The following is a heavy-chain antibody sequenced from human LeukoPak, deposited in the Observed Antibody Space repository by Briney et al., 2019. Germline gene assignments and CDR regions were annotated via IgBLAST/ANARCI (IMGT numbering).Heavy chain of an antibody. Sequence: PGGSLRLSCAASGFSFDDYAMSWVRQAPGKGLEWISDISWNGARTGYADSVKGRFTISRDNAKDSLYLQMNNLRAEDTAVYYCAREHYTAGFDYWGQGTQVTVSS. V-gene: IGHV3-20*04. CDR3: AREHYTAGFDY. D-gene: IGHD3-3*01. J-gene: IGHJ4*02. CDR2: ISWNGART. CDR1: GFSFDDYA.